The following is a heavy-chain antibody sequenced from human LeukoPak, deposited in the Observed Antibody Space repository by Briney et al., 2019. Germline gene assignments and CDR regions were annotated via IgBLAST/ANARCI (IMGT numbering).Heavy chain of an antibody. V-gene: IGHV3-15*01. Sequence: GGSLILSCAASGFTFTDAWMGWVRQAPGRGLEWVGRIKSKARGGTTDYAAPVKGRFTIARDDSKDTLDLQMNSLKTEDTAVYYCTTDHFNWGRGTLVTVSS. CDR1: GFTFTDAW. CDR3: TTDHFN. J-gene: IGHJ4*02. CDR2: IKSKARGGTT.